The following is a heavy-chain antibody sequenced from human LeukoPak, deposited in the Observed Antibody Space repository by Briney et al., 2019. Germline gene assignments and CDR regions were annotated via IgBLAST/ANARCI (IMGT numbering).Heavy chain of an antibody. V-gene: IGHV4-4*07. Sequence: SETLSLTCTVSGGSISSYYWGWIRQPAGKGLEWIGRIYTSGTTSYNPSLKSRVTMSVDKSKNQFSLKLSTVTAADTAVYYCARGDFWSGYYDYWGQGTLVTVSS. CDR1: GGSISSYY. CDR3: ARGDFWSGYYDY. D-gene: IGHD3-3*01. J-gene: IGHJ4*02. CDR2: IYTSGTT.